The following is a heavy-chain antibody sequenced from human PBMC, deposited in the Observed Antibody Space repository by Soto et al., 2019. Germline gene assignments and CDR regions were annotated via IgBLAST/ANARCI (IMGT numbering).Heavy chain of an antibody. V-gene: IGHV3-33*08. CDR2: ISYDGSNT. D-gene: IGHD6-13*01. CDR1: GVSFNSYD. Sequence: GGSLRLSCAASGVSFNSYDMHWVSQAPGKGPEWVAIISYDGSNTYYSDSVKGRFTISRDNSKNTLYLQMNSLRAEDTAVYYCARDLGAAAAFYWGQGTLVTVSS. J-gene: IGHJ4*02. CDR3: ARDLGAAAAFY.